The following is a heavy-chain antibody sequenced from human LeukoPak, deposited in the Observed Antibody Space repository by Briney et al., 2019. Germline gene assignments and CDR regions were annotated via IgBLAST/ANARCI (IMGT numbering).Heavy chain of an antibody. CDR1: GFTFSSHN. CDR3: ARDRISSSRLVRYYGMDV. J-gene: IGHJ6*02. V-gene: IGHV3-53*04. D-gene: IGHD6-6*01. CDR2: IYSGGST. Sequence: GGSLRLSCAASGFTFSSHNMNWVRQAPMKGLEWVSAIYSGGSTYYADSVKGRFTISRHNSKNTLYLQMNSLRAEDTAVYYCARDRISSSRLVRYYGMDVWGQGTTVTVSS.